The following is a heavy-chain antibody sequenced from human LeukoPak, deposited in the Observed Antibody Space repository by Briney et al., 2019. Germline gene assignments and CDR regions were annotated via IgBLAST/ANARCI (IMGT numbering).Heavy chain of an antibody. CDR2: MNPNSGNT. CDR3: AREYTYDSSGYNP. J-gene: IGHJ4*02. D-gene: IGHD3-22*01. V-gene: IGHV1-8*01. Sequence: ASVKVSCNASGYTFTSYDINWVRHATGQGLEWMGWMNPNSGNTGYAQKFQGRVTMTRNTSISTAYMELSSLRSEDTAVYYCAREYTYDSSGYNPWGQGTLVTVSS. CDR1: GYTFTSYD.